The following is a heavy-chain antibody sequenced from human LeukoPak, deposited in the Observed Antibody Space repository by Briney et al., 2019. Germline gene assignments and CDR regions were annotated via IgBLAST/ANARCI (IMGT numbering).Heavy chain of an antibody. CDR2: ISDTGGRT. CDR1: GITLSNYG. CDR3: TRSGTYVFDC. V-gene: IGHV3-23*01. J-gene: IGHJ4*02. D-gene: IGHD1-26*01. Sequence: PGGSLRLSCAVSGITLSNYGMTWVRQAPGKGLEWVAGISDTGGRTNYADSVKGRFTISRDNAKNSLYLQMNSLRAEDTAVYYCTRSGTYVFDCWGQGTLVTVSS.